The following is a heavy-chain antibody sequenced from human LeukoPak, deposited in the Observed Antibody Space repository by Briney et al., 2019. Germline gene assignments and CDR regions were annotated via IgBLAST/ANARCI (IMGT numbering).Heavy chain of an antibody. CDR2: INPNSGDT. V-gene: IGHV1-2*02. D-gene: IGHD5-18*01. J-gene: IGHJ4*02. Sequence: ASVKVSCKASGYTFTGNYMHWVRQAPGQGLEWMGWINPNSGDTNYAQKFQGRVTMTRDTSISTAYMELSRLTSDDTAVYYCTRGGYRYAFDYWGQGTLVTVSS. CDR3: TRGGYRYAFDY. CDR1: GYTFTGNY.